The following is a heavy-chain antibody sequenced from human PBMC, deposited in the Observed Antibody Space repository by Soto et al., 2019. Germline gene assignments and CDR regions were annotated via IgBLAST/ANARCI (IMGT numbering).Heavy chain of an antibody. D-gene: IGHD5-12*01. CDR3: AASGYSGYENHHDVMAV. Sequence: SEKVSCKASGFTFTSSAVQWVRQARGQRLEWIGWIVVGSGNTNYAQKFQERVTITRDMSTSTAYMELSSLRSEDTAVYYCAASGYSGYENHHDVMAVWGQRTTVTVSS. V-gene: IGHV1-58*01. J-gene: IGHJ6*02. CDR2: IVVGSGNT. CDR1: GFTFTSSA.